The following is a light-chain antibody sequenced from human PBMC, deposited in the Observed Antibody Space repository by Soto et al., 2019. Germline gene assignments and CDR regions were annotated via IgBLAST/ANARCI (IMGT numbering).Light chain of an antibody. CDR1: QSISSY. Sequence: IQMTQSPSSLSASVGDRVTITCRASQSISSYLNWYQQKPGKAPKLLIYAASSLQSGVPSRFSGSVSGTDVTITISSLQSEDGSTYYCQQSYSTPLTFGQGTKVDIK. J-gene: IGKJ1*01. CDR3: QQSYSTPLT. V-gene: IGKV1-39*01. CDR2: AAS.